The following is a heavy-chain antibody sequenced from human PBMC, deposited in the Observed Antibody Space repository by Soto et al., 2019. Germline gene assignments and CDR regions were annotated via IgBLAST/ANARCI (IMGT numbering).Heavy chain of an antibody. J-gene: IGHJ4*02. V-gene: IGHV1-69*01. CDR3: ARGPRGYSYGHYFDY. CDR1: GGTFSSYA. Sequence: SVKVSCKASGGTFSSYAISWVRQAPVQGLEWMGGIIPIFGTANYAQKFQGRVTITADESTSTAYMELSSLRSEDTAVYYCARGPRGYSYGHYFDYWGQGTLVTVSS. CDR2: IIPIFGTA. D-gene: IGHD5-18*01.